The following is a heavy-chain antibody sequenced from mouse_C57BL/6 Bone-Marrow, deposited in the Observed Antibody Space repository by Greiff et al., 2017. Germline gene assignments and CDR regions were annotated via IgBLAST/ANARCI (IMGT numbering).Heavy chain of an antibody. Sequence: VQLQESGAELVKPGASVKMSCKASGYTFTSYWITWVKQRPGQGLGWIGDIYPGSGSTNYNEKCKSKATLTVDTSSSTAYMQLSSLTSEDSAVYYCARFGYGYDGAWFAYWGQGTLVTVSA. CDR1: GYTFTSYW. J-gene: IGHJ3*01. V-gene: IGHV1-55*01. CDR3: ARFGYGYDGAWFAY. D-gene: IGHD2-2*01. CDR2: IYPGSGST.